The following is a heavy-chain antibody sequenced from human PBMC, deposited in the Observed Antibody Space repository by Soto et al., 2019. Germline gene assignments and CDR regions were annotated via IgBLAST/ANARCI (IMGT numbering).Heavy chain of an antibody. CDR1: GYSFTSYW. J-gene: IGHJ6*02. Sequence: GESLKISCKGSGYSFTSYWIGWVRQMPGKGLEWMGIIYPGDSDTRYSPSFQGQVTISADKSISTAYLQWSSLKASNTAMYYCARHGSIAARRGDYYYGMDVWGQGTTVTVSS. CDR3: ARHGSIAARRGDYYYGMDV. D-gene: IGHD6-6*01. V-gene: IGHV5-51*01. CDR2: IYPGDSDT.